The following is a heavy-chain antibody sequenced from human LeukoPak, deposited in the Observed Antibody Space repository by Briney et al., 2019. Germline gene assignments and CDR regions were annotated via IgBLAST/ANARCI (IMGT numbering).Heavy chain of an antibody. CDR1: GFTFSSYG. V-gene: IGHV3-30*02. D-gene: IGHD3-10*01. CDR2: IRYDGTNE. CDR3: ARVEAVYYYGSASPYSPY. J-gene: IGHJ4*02. Sequence: PGGSLRLSCAASGFTFSSYGMHWVRQAPGKGLEWVTFIRYDGTNEYYADSVRGRFTISRDNSKNTLYLQMNSLRPEDTAVYYCARVEAVYYYGSASPYSPYWGQGTLVTVSS.